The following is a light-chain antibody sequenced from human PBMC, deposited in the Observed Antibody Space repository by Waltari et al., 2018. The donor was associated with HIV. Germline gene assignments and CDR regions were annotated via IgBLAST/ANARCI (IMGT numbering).Light chain of an antibody. CDR2: GAS. CDR3: QQSNNWPLT. J-gene: IGKJ4*01. V-gene: IGKV3-15*01. Sequence: EIVMTQSPATLSVSPGERVTLSCRAGQIVSSNLAWYRQKPGQAPRLLIYGASTRATGGPDRVSGTISGTEFTLTISSLQSEDFAVYYCQQSNNWPLTFGGGTKVEIK. CDR1: QIVSSN.